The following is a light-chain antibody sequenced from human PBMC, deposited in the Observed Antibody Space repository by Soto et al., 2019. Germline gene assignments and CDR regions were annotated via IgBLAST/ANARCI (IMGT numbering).Light chain of an antibody. CDR3: QSYDSSLSCYV. V-gene: IGLV1-40*01. Sequence: QSVLTQPPSVSGAPGQRVTISCTGSNSNIGAGYDVHWYQQLPGTAPKLLIYGNTNRPSGVPDRFSGSKSDTSASLAITGLQAEDEAVYYCQSYDSSLSCYVFGTGTKVTVL. CDR1: NSNIGAGYD. J-gene: IGLJ1*01. CDR2: GNT.